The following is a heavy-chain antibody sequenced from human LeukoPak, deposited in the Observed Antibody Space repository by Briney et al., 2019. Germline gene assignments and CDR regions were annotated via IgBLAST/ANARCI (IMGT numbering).Heavy chain of an antibody. V-gene: IGHV3-23*01. J-gene: IGHJ4*02. CDR3: AKALLGITMIVSPIDY. CDR2: ISGSGGST. CDR1: GFTFSSYA. D-gene: IGHD3-22*01. Sequence: TGGSLRLSCAASGFTFSSYAMSWVRQAPGKGLEWVSAISGSGGSTYYADSVKGRFTISRDNSKNTLYLQMNSLRAEDTAVYYCAKALLGITMIVSPIDYWGQGTLVTVSS.